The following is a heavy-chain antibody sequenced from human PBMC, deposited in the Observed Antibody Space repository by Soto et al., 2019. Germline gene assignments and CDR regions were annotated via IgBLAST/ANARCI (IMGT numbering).Heavy chain of an antibody. D-gene: IGHD5-18*01. Sequence: SETLSLTCAVYGGSFSGYFWTWIRQPPGKGLEWIGEINHSGITNYSPSLKSRVTISVDTSKNQFSLKLSSVTAADTALYYCARGVDTAMANRFDYWGQGTLVTVSS. V-gene: IGHV4-34*01. CDR3: ARGVDTAMANRFDY. CDR2: INHSGIT. CDR1: GGSFSGYF. J-gene: IGHJ4*02.